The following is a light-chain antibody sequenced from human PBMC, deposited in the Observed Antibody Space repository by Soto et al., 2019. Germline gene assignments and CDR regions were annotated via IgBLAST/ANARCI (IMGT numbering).Light chain of an antibody. CDR2: LNSDGRH. J-gene: IGLJ3*02. Sequence: QPVLTQSPSASASLGASVKLTCTLSSGHTNYAIAWHQLQPEKGPRYLMKLNSDGRHIKGDGIPDRFSGSSSGAERYLTISSLRSEDAADYYCLNWGAGIWVFGGGTKLTVL. V-gene: IGLV4-69*01. CDR1: SGHTNYA. CDR3: LNWGAGIWV.